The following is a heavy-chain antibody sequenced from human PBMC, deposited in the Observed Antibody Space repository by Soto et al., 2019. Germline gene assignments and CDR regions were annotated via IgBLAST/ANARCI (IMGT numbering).Heavy chain of an antibody. V-gene: IGHV3-23*01. Sequence: GGSLRLSCAASGFTFSSYAMSWVRQAPGKGLEWVSAISGSGGSTYYADSVKGRFTISRDNSKNTLYLQMNSLRAEDTAVYYCAKEMDFWFGELLSPYYYYGMDVWGQGTTVTVSS. CDR1: GFTFSSYA. CDR3: AKEMDFWFGELLSPYYYYGMDV. CDR2: ISGSGGST. D-gene: IGHD3-10*01. J-gene: IGHJ6*02.